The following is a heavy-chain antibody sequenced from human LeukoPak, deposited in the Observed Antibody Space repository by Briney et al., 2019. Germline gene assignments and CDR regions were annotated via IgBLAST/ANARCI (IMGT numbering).Heavy chain of an antibody. D-gene: IGHD4-11*01. Sequence: PGGSLRLSCAASGFTFSSYWMHWVRQAPGKGLVWVSRINSDGSSTSYADSVKGRFTISRDNAKNTLYMQMNSLRAEDTAVYYCAREPDYSNHFDSWGQGTLVTVSS. CDR3: AREPDYSNHFDS. CDR2: INSDGSST. CDR1: GFTFSSYW. V-gene: IGHV3-74*01. J-gene: IGHJ4*02.